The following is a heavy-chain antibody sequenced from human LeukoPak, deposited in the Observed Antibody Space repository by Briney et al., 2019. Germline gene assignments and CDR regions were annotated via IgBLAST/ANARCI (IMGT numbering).Heavy chain of an antibody. Sequence: GGSLRLSCAASGFTFDDYTMHWVRQAPGKGLEWVSLISWDGGSTYYADSVKGRFTISRDNSKNTLYLQMNSLRAEDTAVYYCARVRVAIAARRSSGWYEFDYWGQGTLVTVSS. CDR1: GFTFDDYT. CDR2: ISWDGGST. D-gene: IGHD6-19*01. CDR3: ARVRVAIAARRSSGWYEFDY. J-gene: IGHJ4*02. V-gene: IGHV3-43*01.